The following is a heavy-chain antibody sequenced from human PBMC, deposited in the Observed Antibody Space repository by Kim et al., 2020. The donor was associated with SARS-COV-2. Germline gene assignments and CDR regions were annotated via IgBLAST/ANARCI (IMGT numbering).Heavy chain of an antibody. CDR3: ARGITTVATVRYFDS. CDR2: INHSGST. Sequence: SETLSLTCAVYGGSFSGYYWSWIRQSPGKGLEWIGEINHSGSTIYNPSLKSRFTTSVDTSKNQLSLRLTSVTAADTAVYYCARGITTVATVRYFDSWGLGTLVTVSS. J-gene: IGHJ4*02. CDR1: GGSFSGYY. V-gene: IGHV4-34*01. D-gene: IGHD4-4*01.